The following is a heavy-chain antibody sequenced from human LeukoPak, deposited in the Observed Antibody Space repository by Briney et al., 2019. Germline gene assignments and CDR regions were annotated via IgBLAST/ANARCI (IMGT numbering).Heavy chain of an antibody. CDR1: GYTFATHT. V-gene: IGHV1-18*04. CDR2: ISAYNGNA. Sequence: GASVKVSCQTSGYTFATHTISWVRQAPGQGLEWMGWISAYNGNANYAQKLQGRITMTTDRSTSTVYMELTSLTYDDSAIYYCTRGGWTGMGAYWGQGTLVTVSS. J-gene: IGHJ4*02. CDR3: TRGGWTGMGAY. D-gene: IGHD3/OR15-3a*01.